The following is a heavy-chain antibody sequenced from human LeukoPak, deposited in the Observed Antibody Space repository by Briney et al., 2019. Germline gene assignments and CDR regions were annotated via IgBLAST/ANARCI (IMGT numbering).Heavy chain of an antibody. D-gene: IGHD3-22*01. V-gene: IGHV3-21*01. CDR2: ITSSGTYI. Sequence: PGGSLRLSCAASGSTFNNYNMDWVRQAPGKALEWVSSITSSGTYIFYADSVKGRFTISRDNAKNSLYLQINSLGPEDTAVYFCARDPYSGNYGSYYYYYMDVWGKGTTVTVSS. CDR1: GSTFNNYN. J-gene: IGHJ6*03. CDR3: ARDPYSGNYGSYYYYYMDV.